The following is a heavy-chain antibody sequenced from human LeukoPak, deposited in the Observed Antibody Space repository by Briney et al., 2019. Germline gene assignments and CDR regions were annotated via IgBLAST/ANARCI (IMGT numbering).Heavy chain of an antibody. CDR2: ISNSSSYI. D-gene: IGHD3-3*01. J-gene: IGHJ4*02. Sequence: GGSLRLSCAASGFTFSSYSMNWGRQAPGKGLEWVSSISNSSSYIYYADSVKGRFTISRDNAKNSLYLQMNSLRAEDTAVYYCATAAGSGYSVFDYWGQGTLVTVSS. CDR3: ATAAGSGYSVFDY. V-gene: IGHV3-21*01. CDR1: GFTFSSYS.